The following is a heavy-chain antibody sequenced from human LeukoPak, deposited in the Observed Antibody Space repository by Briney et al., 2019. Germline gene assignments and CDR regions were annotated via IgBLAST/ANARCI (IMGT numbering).Heavy chain of an antibody. V-gene: IGHV3-33*01. CDR2: MWFDGSHK. Sequence: GRSLRLSCASGFTFSNYGLHWVRQAPGKGLEWLAVMWFDGSHKYYADSVKGRFTISRDNSKSMLYLQMNSLRAEDTAVYYCARDITGDPPPYYFDYWGQGSLVTVSS. CDR1: GFTFSNYG. CDR3: ARDITGDPPPYYFDY. D-gene: IGHD7-27*01. J-gene: IGHJ4*02.